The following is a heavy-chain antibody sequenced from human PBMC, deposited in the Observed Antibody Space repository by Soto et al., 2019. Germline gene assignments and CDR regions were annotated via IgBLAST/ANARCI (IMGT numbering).Heavy chain of an antibody. CDR3: ARDIVYYDSSGYFGSPNWFDP. Sequence: GGSLRLSCAASGFTFSSYAMHWVRQAPGKGLEWVAVISYDGSNKYYADSVKGRFTISRDNSKNTLYLQMNSLRAEDTAVYYCARDIVYYDSSGYFGSPNWFDPWGQGTLVTVSS. V-gene: IGHV3-30-3*01. CDR2: ISYDGSNK. J-gene: IGHJ5*02. CDR1: GFTFSSYA. D-gene: IGHD3-22*01.